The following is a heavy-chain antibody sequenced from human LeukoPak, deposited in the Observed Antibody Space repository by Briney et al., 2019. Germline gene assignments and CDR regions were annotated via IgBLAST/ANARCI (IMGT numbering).Heavy chain of an antibody. V-gene: IGHV4-34*01. Sequence: PSETLSLTCAVYGGSFSGYYWSWIRQPPGKGLEWIGEINHSGSTNYNPSLKSRVTISVDTSKNQFSLKLDSVTAADTAVYYCARFSNDHGVKFDYWGQGTLVTVSS. D-gene: IGHD4-17*01. CDR2: INHSGST. CDR3: ARFSNDHGVKFDY. CDR1: GGSFSGYY. J-gene: IGHJ4*02.